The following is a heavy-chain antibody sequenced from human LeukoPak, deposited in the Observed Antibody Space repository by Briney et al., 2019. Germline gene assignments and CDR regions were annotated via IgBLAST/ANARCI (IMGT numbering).Heavy chain of an antibody. V-gene: IGHV3-30*02. Sequence: XXXMHWVXXAPGKGLEWVAFIRYDGSNKYYADSVKGRFTISRDNSKNTLYLQMNSLRAKDTAVYYCAKSRTSPAYFDYWGQGTLVTVSS. D-gene: IGHD2-2*01. J-gene: IGHJ4*02. CDR1: XXX. CDR2: IRYDGSNK. CDR3: AKSRTSPAYFDY.